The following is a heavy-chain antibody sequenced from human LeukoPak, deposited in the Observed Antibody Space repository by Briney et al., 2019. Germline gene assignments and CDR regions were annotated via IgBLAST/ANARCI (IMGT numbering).Heavy chain of an antibody. J-gene: IGHJ4*02. V-gene: IGHV1-18*04. D-gene: IGHD1-1*01. Sequence: ASVKVSCTAPGYTFSSYSITWVRQAPGQGLEWMGWISTYNGNTYYAQKFQGRVTLTTDTSTTTGYLELRSLRSDDTAVYLCARGNWNDPKVHSDYWGQGTLVTVST. CDR1: GYTFSSYS. CDR2: ISTYNGNT. CDR3: ARGNWNDPKVHSDY.